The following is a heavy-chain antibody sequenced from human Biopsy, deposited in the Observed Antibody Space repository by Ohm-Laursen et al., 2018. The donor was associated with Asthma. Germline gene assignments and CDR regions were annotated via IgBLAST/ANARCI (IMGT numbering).Heavy chain of an antibody. J-gene: IGHJ4*02. Sequence: SQTLSLTCAVSGASIRGSGSYWAWIRQAPGKGPEWIGTTHYSGSTFSKPSLRSRVTMSLDTSTNQFSLRLRSVTATDTAVYYCASPVNRAFGGYEWAAVFDYWGQGILVTVSS. CDR3: ASPVNRAFGGYEWAAVFDY. CDR1: GASIRGSGSY. CDR2: THYSGST. V-gene: IGHV4-39*01. D-gene: IGHD5-12*01.